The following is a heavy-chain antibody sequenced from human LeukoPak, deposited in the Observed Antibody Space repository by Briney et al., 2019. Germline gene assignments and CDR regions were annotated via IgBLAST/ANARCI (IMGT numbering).Heavy chain of an antibody. D-gene: IGHD6-13*01. J-gene: IGHJ4*02. CDR3: ARDLGQSSSWKINYFDY. Sequence: GGSLRLSCAASGFTFSSYWMSWVRRAPGKGLEWVANIKQDGSEKYYVDSVKGRFTISRDNAKNSLYLQMDSLRAEDTAVYYCARDLGQSSSWKINYFDYWGQGTLVTVSS. CDR1: GFTFSSYW. V-gene: IGHV3-7*03. CDR2: IKQDGSEK.